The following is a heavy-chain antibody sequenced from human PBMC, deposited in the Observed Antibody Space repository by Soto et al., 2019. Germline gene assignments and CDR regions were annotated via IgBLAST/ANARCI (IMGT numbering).Heavy chain of an antibody. Sequence: PSETLSLTCTVSGGSISSYYWSWIRQPPGKGLEWIGYIYYSGSTNYNPSLKSRVTISVDTSKNQFSLKLTSVTAADTAVYYCARDKITGLFDYWGQGTQVTLSS. CDR2: IYYSGST. D-gene: IGHD2-8*02. V-gene: IGHV4-59*12. CDR3: ARDKITGLFDY. J-gene: IGHJ4*02. CDR1: GGSISSYY.